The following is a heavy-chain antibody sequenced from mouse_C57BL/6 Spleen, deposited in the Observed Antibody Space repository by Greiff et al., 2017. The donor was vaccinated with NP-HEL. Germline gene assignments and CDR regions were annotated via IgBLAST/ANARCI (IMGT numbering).Heavy chain of an antibody. CDR3: ASSTVSTVVAEAY. J-gene: IGHJ3*01. V-gene: IGHV1-81*01. Sequence: QVQLQQSGAELARPGASVKLSCKASGYTFTSYGISWVKQRTGQGLEWIGEIYPRSGNTYYNEKFKGKATLTADKSASTAYMELRSLTSEDSAVYFCASSTVSTVVAEAYWGQGTLVTVSA. CDR1: GYTFTSYG. CDR2: IYPRSGNT. D-gene: IGHD1-1*01.